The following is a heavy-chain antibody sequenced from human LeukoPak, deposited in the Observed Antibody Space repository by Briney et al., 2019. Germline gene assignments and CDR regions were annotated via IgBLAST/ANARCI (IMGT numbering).Heavy chain of an antibody. D-gene: IGHD3-3*01. Sequence: SSETLSLTCAVSGYSISSGYYWGWIRQPPGKGLEWIGSIYHSGSTYYNPSLKSRVTISVDTSKNQFSLKLSSVTAADTAVYYCAFGVASFFDYWGQGTLVTVPS. CDR2: IYHSGST. V-gene: IGHV4-38-2*01. CDR1: GYSISSGYY. J-gene: IGHJ4*02. CDR3: AFGVASFFDY.